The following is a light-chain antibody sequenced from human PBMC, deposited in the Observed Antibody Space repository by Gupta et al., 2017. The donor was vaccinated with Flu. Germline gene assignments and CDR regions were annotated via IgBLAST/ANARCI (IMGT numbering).Light chain of an antibody. Sequence: ETQMTQSPSSLSASVGDTATITCRASQGIRDYLGWYQQKPGRAPKLLISATYNLQSGVPSRFSGTAAGTEFTLTISSLQAEDFATYYCLQQFSYPWTFGQGTKVEIK. V-gene: IGKV1-17*01. CDR3: LQQFSYPWT. CDR1: QGIRDY. CDR2: ATY. J-gene: IGKJ1*01.